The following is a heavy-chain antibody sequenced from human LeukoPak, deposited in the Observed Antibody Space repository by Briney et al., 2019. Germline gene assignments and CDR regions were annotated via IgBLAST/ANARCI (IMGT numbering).Heavy chain of an antibody. CDR2: INDSGTI. D-gene: IGHD1-7*01. Sequence: SETLSLTCAVYGGSFSHYYGSWIRQSPGMGLEWIGEINDSGTINYNPSLMSRVTISVDKSKNQFSLKLSSATAADTAVYYCARRWNYGRYYYIDFWGQGTMVSVSS. J-gene: IGHJ4*01. CDR1: GGSFSHYY. CDR3: ARRWNYGRYYYIDF. V-gene: IGHV4-34*01.